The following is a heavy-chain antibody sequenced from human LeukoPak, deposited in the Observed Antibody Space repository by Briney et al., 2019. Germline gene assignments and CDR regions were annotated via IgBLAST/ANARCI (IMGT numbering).Heavy chain of an antibody. Sequence: GASVKVSCKASGGTFSSYAISWVRQATGQGLEWMGWMSPNNGDTGFAQKFQGSVTFTRNTSITTVYMELSSLRSEDTAVYFCARTTGTNDVFDIWGQGTMVTVSS. CDR1: GGTFSSYA. V-gene: IGHV1-8*03. CDR2: MSPNNGDT. J-gene: IGHJ3*02. CDR3: ARTTGTNDVFDI. D-gene: IGHD1-1*01.